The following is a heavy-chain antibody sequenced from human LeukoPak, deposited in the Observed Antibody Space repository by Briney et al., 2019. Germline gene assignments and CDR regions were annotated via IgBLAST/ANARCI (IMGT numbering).Heavy chain of an antibody. CDR3: ARASTIFGVVSWFDP. D-gene: IGHD3-3*01. Sequence: SVKVSCKASGGTFSSYAISWVRQAPGQGLEWMGGIIPIFGTANYAQKFQRRVTITADESTSTACMELSSLRSEDTAVYYCARASTIFGVVSWFDPWGQGTLVTVSS. V-gene: IGHV1-69*13. J-gene: IGHJ5*02. CDR1: GGTFSSYA. CDR2: IIPIFGTA.